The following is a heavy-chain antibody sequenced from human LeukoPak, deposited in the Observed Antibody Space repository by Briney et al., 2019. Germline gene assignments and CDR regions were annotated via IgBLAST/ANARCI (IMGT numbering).Heavy chain of an antibody. CDR3: ARESHYYDSSGYQGMDY. Sequence: ASVKVSCKASGYTFTSYGISLVRQAPGQGLEWMGWISAYNGNTNYAQKLQGRVTMTTDTSTSTAYMELRSLRSDDTAVYYCARESHYYDSSGYQGMDYWGQGTLVTVSS. CDR2: ISAYNGNT. V-gene: IGHV1-18*01. CDR1: GYTFTSYG. J-gene: IGHJ4*02. D-gene: IGHD3-22*01.